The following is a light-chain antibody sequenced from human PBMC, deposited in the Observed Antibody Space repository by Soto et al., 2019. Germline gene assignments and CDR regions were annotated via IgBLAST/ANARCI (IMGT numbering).Light chain of an antibody. CDR1: QNIDKW. CDR2: SAS. J-gene: IGKJ5*01. V-gene: IGKV1-12*01. CDR3: QRSNRFPIT. Sequence: DIQMTQSPSSVSASAGDRVTITCRASQNIDKWLAWYQQKPGKAHHLLIYSASTLQNGVPSRFRGSGSATDFTLTSSSLQPEDFATFYCQRSNRFPITFGQGTRLEI.